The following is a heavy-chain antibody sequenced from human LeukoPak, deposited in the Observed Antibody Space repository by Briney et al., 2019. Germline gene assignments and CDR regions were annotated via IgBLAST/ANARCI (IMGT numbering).Heavy chain of an antibody. CDR3: GRGMTYIVG. D-gene: IGHD3-22*01. CDR2: IKQNGREK. J-gene: IGHJ4*02. V-gene: IGHV3-7*03. CDR1: GFTFSSYW. Sequence: GGSLRLSCAASGFTFSSYWMIWVRQAPGKGLEWVANIKQNGREKYYVDSVKGRFTISRDNAKNSLYLQMNSLRAEDTALYYCGRGMTYIVGWGQGTLVTVSS.